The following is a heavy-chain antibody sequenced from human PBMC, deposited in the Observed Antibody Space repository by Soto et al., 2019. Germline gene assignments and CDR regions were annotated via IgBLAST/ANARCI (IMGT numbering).Heavy chain of an antibody. CDR3: AHRRGSGGPFDY. J-gene: IGHJ4*02. V-gene: IGHV2-5*01. CDR1: GFSLSTSGVG. CDR2: IYWNDDK. Sequence: QITLKESGPTLVKPTQTLTLTCTFSGFSLSTSGVGVGWIRQPPGKALEWLALIYWNDDKRYSPSLKSRLTIPKDTSKNQVVLTMTNMDPVDTATYYCAHRRGSGGPFDYWGQGTLVTVSS. D-gene: IGHD6-19*01.